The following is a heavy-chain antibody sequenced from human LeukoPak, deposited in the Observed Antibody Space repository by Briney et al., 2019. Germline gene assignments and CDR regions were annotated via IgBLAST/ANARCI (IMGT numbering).Heavy chain of an antibody. CDR1: GYSFTSYW. CDR3: ARRPAGTRTFDY. J-gene: IGHJ4*02. D-gene: IGHD1-7*01. Sequence: GESLKISCKGSGYSFTSYWIGWVRQMPGKGLEWMGVIYGTDYTTIYSPPFHGQITISADKSISTAYLQWTSLKASDTAMYYCARRPAGTRTFDYWGQGALVTVSS. V-gene: IGHV5-51*01. CDR2: IYGTDYTT.